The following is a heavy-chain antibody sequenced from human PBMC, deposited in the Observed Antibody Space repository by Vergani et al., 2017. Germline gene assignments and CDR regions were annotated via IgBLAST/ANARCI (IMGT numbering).Heavy chain of an antibody. CDR3: ARVNTETNGHLYYYYYMDV. CDR2: IDHTGRP. Sequence: QVQLQQWGGGLLKPSETLSLTCVVNGGSFTSYHWTWIRQSPGEGLDWVGDIDHTGRPDYNPSLKRRLTMSVDKSRNQFSLTLNSVTATDTAIYFCARVNTETNGHLYYYYYMDVWGKGTAVTVS. D-gene: IGHD4-11*01. J-gene: IGHJ6*03. V-gene: IGHV4-34*01. CDR1: GGSFTSYH.